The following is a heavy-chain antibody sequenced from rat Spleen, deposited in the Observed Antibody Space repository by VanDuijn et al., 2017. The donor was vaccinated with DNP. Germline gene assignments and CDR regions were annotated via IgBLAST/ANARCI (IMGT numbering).Heavy chain of an antibody. CDR2: INKDSSTI. J-gene: IGHJ4*01. CDR3: ARGRLYPHYAMDA. V-gene: IGHV4-2*01. CDR1: GFNFNDYW. D-gene: IGHD1-2*01. Sequence: EVKLVESGGGLVQPGRSLKLSCAASGFNFNDYWMGWVRQAPGKGLEWIGEINKDSSTIKYTPSLKDKFTISRDIAQNTLYLQMSKLGSEDTAIYYCARGRLYPHYAMDAWGQGTSVTVSS.